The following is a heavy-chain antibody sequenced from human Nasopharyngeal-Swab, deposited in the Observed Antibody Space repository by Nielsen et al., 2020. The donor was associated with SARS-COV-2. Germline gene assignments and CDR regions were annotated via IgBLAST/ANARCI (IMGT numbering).Heavy chain of an antibody. V-gene: IGHV3-30*18. J-gene: IGHJ6*02. CDR2: ISYDGSNK. Sequence: WIRQPPGKGLEWVAVISYDGSNKYYADSVKGRFTISRDNSKNTLYLQMNSLGAEDTAVYYCAKGQGSSSYGMDVWGQGTTVTVSS. CDR3: AKGQGSSSYGMDV. D-gene: IGHD6-6*01.